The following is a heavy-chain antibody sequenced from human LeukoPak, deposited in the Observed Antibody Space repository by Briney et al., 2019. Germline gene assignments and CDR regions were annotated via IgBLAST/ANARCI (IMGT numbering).Heavy chain of an antibody. D-gene: IGHD3-22*01. V-gene: IGHV3-74*01. CDR1: GFTFSSYW. CDR3: AKDHLEYDSSGYYYRLHYYFDY. J-gene: IGHJ4*02. Sequence: GGSLRLSCVASGFTFSSYWMHWVRQDPRKGLVWVSLINGDGRNINYADSVKGRFTISRDNSKNTLYLQMNSLRAEDTAVYYCAKDHLEYDSSGYYYRLHYYFDYWGQGTLVTVSS. CDR2: INGDGRNI.